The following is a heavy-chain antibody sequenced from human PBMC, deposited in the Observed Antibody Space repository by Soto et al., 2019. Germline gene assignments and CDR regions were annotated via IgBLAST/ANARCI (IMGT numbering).Heavy chain of an antibody. V-gene: IGHV3-74*01. CDR3: ARDNGGSFTKGSGFDY. Sequence: GGSLRLSRAASGFTFSSYWMHWVRQAPGKGLVWVSRINSDGSSTSYADSVKGRFTISRDNAKNTLYLQMNSLRAEDTAVYYCARDNGGSFTKGSGFDYWGQGTLVTVSS. J-gene: IGHJ4*02. CDR1: GFTFSSYW. CDR2: INSDGSST. D-gene: IGHD1-26*01.